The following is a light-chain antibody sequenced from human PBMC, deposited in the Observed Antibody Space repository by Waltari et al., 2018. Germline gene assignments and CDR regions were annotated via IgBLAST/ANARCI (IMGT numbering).Light chain of an antibody. Sequence: TCRASQVISRDLAWYQQKPGKAPKLLISASSTLQSGVPPRFSGSGSGTDFTLTISSLQPEDFATYYCQQLYSYPITFGGGTKVEIK. CDR1: QVISRD. J-gene: IGKJ4*01. CDR3: QQLYSYPIT. V-gene: IGKV1-9*01. CDR2: ASS.